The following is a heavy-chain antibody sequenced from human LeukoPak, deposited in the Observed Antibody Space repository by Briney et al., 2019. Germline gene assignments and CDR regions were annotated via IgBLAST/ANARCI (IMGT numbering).Heavy chain of an antibody. Sequence: GGSLRLSCAASGFTFRSYAMSWVRQAPGKGLEWVSTISGSGGGTYYADSVKGRFTISRDNSKNTLYLQMNSLRAEDTAVYYCAKFTRSSWLSFDYWGQGTLVTVSS. D-gene: IGHD6-13*01. CDR2: ISGSGGGT. V-gene: IGHV3-23*01. J-gene: IGHJ4*02. CDR1: GFTFRSYA. CDR3: AKFTRSSWLSFDY.